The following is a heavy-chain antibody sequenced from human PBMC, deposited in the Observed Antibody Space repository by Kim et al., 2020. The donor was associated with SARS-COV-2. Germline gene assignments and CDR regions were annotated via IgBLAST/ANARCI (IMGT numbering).Heavy chain of an antibody. Sequence: GGSLRLSCAASGFTFSSYEMNWVRQAPGKGLEWVSYISSSGSTIYYADSVKGRFTISRDNAKNSLYLQMNSLRAEDTAVYYCARPNTKWRSYGLGDYWGQGTLVTVSS. J-gene: IGHJ4*02. CDR2: ISSSGSTI. D-gene: IGHD5-18*01. CDR1: GFTFSSYE. CDR3: ARPNTKWRSYGLGDY. V-gene: IGHV3-48*03.